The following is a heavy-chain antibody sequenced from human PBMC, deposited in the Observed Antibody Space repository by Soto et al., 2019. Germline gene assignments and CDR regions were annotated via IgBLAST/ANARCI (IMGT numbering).Heavy chain of an antibody. CDR3: AREVVVDATGHWFDH. D-gene: IGHD2-15*01. CDR2: IYYSGST. Sequence: SETLSLTCTVSGGSISSGGYYWSWIRQHPGKGLEWIGYIYYSGSTYYNPPLKSRVTISVDTSKNQFSLKLSSVTAADTAVYYCAREVVVDATGHWFDHWGQGTLVTVSS. CDR1: GGSISSGGYY. J-gene: IGHJ5*02. V-gene: IGHV4-31*03.